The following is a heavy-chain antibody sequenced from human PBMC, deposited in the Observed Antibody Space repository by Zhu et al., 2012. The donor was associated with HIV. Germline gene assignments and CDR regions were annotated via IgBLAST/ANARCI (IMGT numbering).Heavy chain of an antibody. V-gene: IGHV4-38-2*02. D-gene: IGHD3-10*01. J-gene: IGHJ4*02. CDR2: IYHSGST. CDR3: ARDTYYYGSGSDFDY. CDR1: GYSISSGYY. Sequence: QVQLQESGPGLVKPSETLSLTCTVSGYSISSGYYWGWIRQPPGKGLEWIGSIYHSGSTYYNPSLKSRVTISVDTSKNQFSLKLSSVTAADTAVYYCARDTYYYGSGSDFDYVGPGNPWSTVSX.